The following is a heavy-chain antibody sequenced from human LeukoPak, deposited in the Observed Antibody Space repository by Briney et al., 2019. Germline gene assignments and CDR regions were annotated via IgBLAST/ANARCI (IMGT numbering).Heavy chain of an antibody. CDR3: ATRGIQLWFDN. CDR2: VTGSGAGT. D-gene: IGHD5-18*01. V-gene: IGHV3-23*01. J-gene: IGHJ4*02. Sequence: GGSLRLSCTASGFIFSSYDMTWVRQAPGKGLEWVSVVTGSGAGTYYADSVKGRFTTFRDNSKNTLYLQMNSLRAEDTAVYYCATRGIQLWFDNWGQGTLVTVSS. CDR1: GFIFSSYD.